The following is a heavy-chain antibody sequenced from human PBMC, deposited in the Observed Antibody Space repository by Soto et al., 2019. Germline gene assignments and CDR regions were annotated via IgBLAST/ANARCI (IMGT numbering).Heavy chain of an antibody. J-gene: IGHJ4*02. CDR3: AKATRIVVVITHPLDY. D-gene: IGHD3-22*01. V-gene: IGHV3-23*01. Sequence: PGGSLRLSCAASGFTFSSYAMSWVRQAPGKGLEWVSAISGSGGSTYYADSVKGRFTISRDNSKNTLYLQMNSLRAEDTAVYYCAKATRIVVVITHPLDYWGQGTLVAVSS. CDR1: GFTFSSYA. CDR2: ISGSGGST.